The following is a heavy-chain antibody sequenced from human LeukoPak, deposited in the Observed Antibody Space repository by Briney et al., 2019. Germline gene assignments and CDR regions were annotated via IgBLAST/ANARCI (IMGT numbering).Heavy chain of an antibody. CDR3: TTFYHEYSPY. V-gene: IGHV3-15*01. Sequence: GGSLRLSCAASGFSFMNAWMIWVRQAPGKGREWVGRIKSNADGGTPDYAPPARGRFTISRDDSKNTLYLQMNSLKTEDTAVYYCTTFYHEYSPYWGRGTLVTVSS. CDR2: IKSNADGGTP. D-gene: IGHD2/OR15-2a*01. J-gene: IGHJ1*01. CDR1: GFSFMNAW.